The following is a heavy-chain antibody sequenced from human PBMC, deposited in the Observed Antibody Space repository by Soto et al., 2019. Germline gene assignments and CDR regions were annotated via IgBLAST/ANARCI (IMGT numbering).Heavy chain of an antibody. V-gene: IGHV3-11*01. CDR2: ISSSGGSI. CDR1: GFTFSDYY. D-gene: IGHD4-17*01. Sequence: GGSLRLSCAASGFTFSDYYMTWIRQAPGKALECVSYISSSGGSIYYADSVKGRFTISRDNAKKSLYLQMSGLRADDTAVYYCARKRYGDATFDNWGQGTLVTVSS. J-gene: IGHJ4*02. CDR3: ARKRYGDATFDN.